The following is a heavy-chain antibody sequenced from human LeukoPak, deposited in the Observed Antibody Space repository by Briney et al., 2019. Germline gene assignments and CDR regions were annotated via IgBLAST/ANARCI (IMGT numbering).Heavy chain of an antibody. V-gene: IGHV3-21*01. CDR2: ISSSSSYI. J-gene: IGHJ4*02. CDR1: GFTFSSYS. CDR3: ARGVIGAARPPFDY. D-gene: IGHD6-6*01. Sequence: GGSLRLSCAASGFTFSSYSMSWVRQAPGKGLEWVSSISSSSSYIYYADSVKGRFTISRDNAKNSLYLQMNSLRAEDTAVYYCARGVIGAARPPFDYWGQGTLVTVSS.